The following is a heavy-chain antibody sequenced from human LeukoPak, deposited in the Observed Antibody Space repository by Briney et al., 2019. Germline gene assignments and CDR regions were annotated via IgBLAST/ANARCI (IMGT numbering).Heavy chain of an antibody. Sequence: SETLSLTCTVSGGSISSGGYYWSWIRQHPGKGLEWIGYIYYSGSTYYNPSLKSRVTISVDTSKNQFSLKLSSVTAADTAVYYCARHGGTRVTLVEVFYFDYWGLGTLVTVSS. V-gene: IGHV4-31*03. CDR1: GGSISSGGYY. D-gene: IGHD4-11*01. CDR3: ARHGGTRVTLVEVFYFDY. J-gene: IGHJ4*02. CDR2: IYYSGST.